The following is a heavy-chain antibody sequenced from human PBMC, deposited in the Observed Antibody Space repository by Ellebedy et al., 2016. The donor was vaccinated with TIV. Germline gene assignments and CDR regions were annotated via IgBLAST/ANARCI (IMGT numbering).Heavy chain of an antibody. J-gene: IGHJ3*02. D-gene: IGHD6-19*01. CDR3: ARDLGGTGWLAFDI. CDR2: ISYDGSNK. Sequence: GESLKISCAASGFTFSDYPMHWVRPAPGKGLEWVAGISYDGSNKYYADPVKGRFTISRDNSKNTLFLQMNSLRAEDTAVFYCARDLGGTGWLAFDIWGQGTRVTVSS. V-gene: IGHV3-30*04. CDR1: GFTFSDYP.